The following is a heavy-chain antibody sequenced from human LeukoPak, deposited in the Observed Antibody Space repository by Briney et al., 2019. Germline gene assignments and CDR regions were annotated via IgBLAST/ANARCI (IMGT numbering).Heavy chain of an antibody. D-gene: IGHD6-19*01. CDR2: INHSGST. Sequence: SETLSLTCAVYGGSFSGYYWSWIRQPPGKGLEWIGEINHSGSTNYNPSLKSRVTISVDTSKNQFSLKLSSVTAADTAVYYCARDRSRYSSRYFDFWGQGTLVTVSS. J-gene: IGHJ4*02. CDR3: ARDRSRYSSRYFDF. CDR1: GGSFSGYY. V-gene: IGHV4-34*01.